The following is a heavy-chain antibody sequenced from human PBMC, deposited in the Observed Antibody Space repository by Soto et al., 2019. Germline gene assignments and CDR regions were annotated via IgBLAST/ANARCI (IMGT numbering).Heavy chain of an antibody. CDR2: ISYDGSNK. CDR3: AREKGSCSGGSCYRERAFDI. V-gene: IGHV3-30-3*01. D-gene: IGHD2-15*01. J-gene: IGHJ3*02. Sequence: GGSLRLSCAASGFTFSSYAMHWVRQAPGKGLEWVAVISYDGSNKYYADSVKGRFTISRDNSKNTLYLQMNSLRAEDTAVYYCAREKGSCSGGSCYRERAFDIWGQGTMVTVSS. CDR1: GFTFSSYA.